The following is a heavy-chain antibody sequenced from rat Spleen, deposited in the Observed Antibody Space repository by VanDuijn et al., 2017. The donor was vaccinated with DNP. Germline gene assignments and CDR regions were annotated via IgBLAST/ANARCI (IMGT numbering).Heavy chain of an antibody. J-gene: IGHJ4*01. CDR1: GLSLISYH. V-gene: IGHV2-32*01. Sequence: QVQLKESGPGLVQPSQTLSLTCTVSGLSLISYHVHWVRQPPGKGLEWMGVMWSDGDTSYNSALASRLRISRDTSKSQVFLKMNSLQTEDTAMYFCARYYGYNYYAMDAWGQGTSVTVSS. CDR2: MWSDGDT. D-gene: IGHD1-9*01. CDR3: ARYYGYNYYAMDA.